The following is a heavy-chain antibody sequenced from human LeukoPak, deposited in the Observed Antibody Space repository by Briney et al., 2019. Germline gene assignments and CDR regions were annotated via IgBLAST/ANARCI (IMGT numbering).Heavy chain of an antibody. Sequence: GGSLRLSCAASGFSFSSYGMHWVRQAPGKGLEWVAVIWYDGSNKYYGDSVKGRLTISRDNSKTTPYLQMNSLRAEDTAVYYCARLRSGWYSSLDYWGQGTLVTVSS. D-gene: IGHD6-19*01. CDR3: ARLRSGWYSSLDY. J-gene: IGHJ4*02. V-gene: IGHV3-33*01. CDR2: IWYDGSNK. CDR1: GFSFSSYG.